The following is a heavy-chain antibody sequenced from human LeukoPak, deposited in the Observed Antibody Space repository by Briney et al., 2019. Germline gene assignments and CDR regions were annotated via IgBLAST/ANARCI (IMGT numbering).Heavy chain of an antibody. CDR3: AREGSGTYYFLY. D-gene: IGHD1-26*01. CDR2: ISSSGSYI. CDR1: GFTFITYG. Sequence: GGSLRLSCAASGFTFITYGMSWVRQAPGKGLEWVSAISSSGSYIYYADSVKGRFTISRDYAKNSLYLQMNSLITEDTAMYYCAREGSGTYYFLYWGQGTLVTVSS. V-gene: IGHV3-21*01. J-gene: IGHJ4*02.